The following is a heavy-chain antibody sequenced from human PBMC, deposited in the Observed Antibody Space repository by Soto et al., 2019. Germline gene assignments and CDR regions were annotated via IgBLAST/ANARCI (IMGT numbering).Heavy chain of an antibody. V-gene: IGHV1-58*01. CDR3: ATSELAAT. Sequence: QMQLVQSGPEVKKPGTSVKVSCKSSGFTFTTSAVQWVRQAPGQRLEWIGWIVVGSGKTDYAQKFQKRVTITRDMSTSTAYMELNSLTSEDTAVSYCATSELAATWGQGTLVTVSS. D-gene: IGHD2-15*01. CDR2: IVVGSGKT. J-gene: IGHJ5*02. CDR1: GFTFTTSA.